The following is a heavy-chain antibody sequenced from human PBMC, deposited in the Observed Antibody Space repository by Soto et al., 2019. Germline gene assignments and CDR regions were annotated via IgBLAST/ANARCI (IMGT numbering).Heavy chain of an antibody. CDR3: ARWLERTSYYYYGMDV. V-gene: IGHV3-30-3*01. CDR2: ISYDGSNK. Sequence: LRLSCAASGFTFSSYAMHWVRQAPGKGLEWVAVISYDGSNKYYADSVKGRFTISRDNSKNTLYLQMNSLRAEDTAVYYCARWLERTSYYYYGMDVWGQGTTVTVSS. CDR1: GFTFSSYA. J-gene: IGHJ6*02. D-gene: IGHD1-1*01.